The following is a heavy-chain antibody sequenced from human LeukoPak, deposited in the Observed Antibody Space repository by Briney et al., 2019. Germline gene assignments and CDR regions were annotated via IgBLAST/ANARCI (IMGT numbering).Heavy chain of an antibody. V-gene: IGHV3-33*01. CDR2: IWYDGSNK. Sequence: PGGSLRLSCAASGFTFSSYGMHWVRQAPGKGLEWVAVIWYDGSNKYYADSVKGRFTISRDNSKNTPYLQMNSLRAEDTAVYYCAREYRGTGDLPPYYYYGMDVWGQGTTVTVSS. CDR1: GFTFSSYG. CDR3: AREYRGTGDLPPYYYYGMDV. J-gene: IGHJ6*02. D-gene: IGHD7-27*01.